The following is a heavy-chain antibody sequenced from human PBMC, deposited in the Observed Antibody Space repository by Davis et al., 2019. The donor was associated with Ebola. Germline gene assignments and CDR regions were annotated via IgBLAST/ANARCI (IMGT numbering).Heavy chain of an antibody. CDR3: ARETVLRDAFDI. J-gene: IGHJ3*02. Sequence: GESLKISCKGSGYNFASYWISWVRQMPGKGLEWMGTIGPSDSYTTYSPSFRGRVTILGDTSTNTAYLQWSSLKASDTAIYFCARETVLRDAFDIWGQGTLVTASS. CDR1: GYNFASYW. CDR2: IGPSDSYT. D-gene: IGHD4-17*01. V-gene: IGHV5-10-1*01.